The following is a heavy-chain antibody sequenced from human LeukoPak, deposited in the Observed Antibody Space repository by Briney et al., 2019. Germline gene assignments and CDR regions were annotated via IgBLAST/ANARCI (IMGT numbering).Heavy chain of an antibody. J-gene: IGHJ4*02. CDR2: INGGSSTI. CDR1: GFTFSSYS. D-gene: IGHD3/OR15-3a*01. Sequence: GGSLRLPCTASGFTFSSYSMNWVRQAPGKGLEWISYINGGSSTIWYADSVKGRCTISRDNAKNSVYLQMNSLRADDTATYYCARDRDWAFDFWGQGTLVAVSS. V-gene: IGHV3-48*04. CDR3: ARDRDWAFDF.